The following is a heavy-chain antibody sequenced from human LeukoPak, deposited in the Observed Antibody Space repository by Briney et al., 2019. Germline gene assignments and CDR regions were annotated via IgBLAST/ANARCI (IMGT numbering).Heavy chain of an antibody. CDR3: ARELGDSSGYYYGY. Sequence: VASVKVSCKASGYTFTGYYMHWVRQAPGQGLEWMGWINPNSGGTNYAQKFQGRVTMTRDTSISTAYMELSRLRSDDTAVYYCARELGDSSGYYYGYWGQGTLVTVSS. D-gene: IGHD3-22*01. CDR1: GYTFTGYY. V-gene: IGHV1-2*02. CDR2: INPNSGGT. J-gene: IGHJ4*02.